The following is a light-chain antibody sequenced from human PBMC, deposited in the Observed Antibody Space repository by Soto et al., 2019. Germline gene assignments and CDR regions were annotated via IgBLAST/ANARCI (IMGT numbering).Light chain of an antibody. J-gene: IGLJ1*01. V-gene: IGLV2-8*01. Sequence: QSALTQPPSASGSPGESVTISCTGTSSDVGGYNYVSWYQQFPGKAPKLMIYEVSKRPSGVPDRFSGSKSGNTASLTVSGLQAEDEADYYCSSYVGSYNVDVFGTGTKVTVL. CDR1: SSDVGGYNY. CDR3: SSYVGSYNVDV. CDR2: EVS.